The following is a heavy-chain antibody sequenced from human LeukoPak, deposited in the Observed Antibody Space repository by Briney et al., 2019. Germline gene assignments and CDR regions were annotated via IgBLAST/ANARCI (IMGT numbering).Heavy chain of an antibody. J-gene: IGHJ4*02. D-gene: IGHD2-15*01. CDR3: ARDEKDGPLWY. CDR2: ISSSGSTI. CDR1: GFTFSSYE. V-gene: IGHV3-48*03. Sequence: GGSLRLSCAASGFTFSSYEMNWVRQAPGKGLEWVSYISSSGSTIYYADSVKGRFTISRDNSRNFIYLQLNSLRAKDTAIYYCARDEKDGPLWYWGQGILVFVSS.